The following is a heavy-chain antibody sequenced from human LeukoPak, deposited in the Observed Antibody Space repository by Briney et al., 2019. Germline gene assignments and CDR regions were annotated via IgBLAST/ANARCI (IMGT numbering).Heavy chain of an antibody. Sequence: ASVKVSCKASGYSFTDYYIHWVRRAPGQGLEWMGWINAGNGNTKYSQEFQGRVTITRDTSASTAYMELSSLRSEDMAVYYCARALVGATALNWFDPWGQGTLVTVSS. J-gene: IGHJ5*02. CDR1: GYSFTDYY. CDR2: INAGNGNT. V-gene: IGHV1-3*03. CDR3: ARALVGATALNWFDP. D-gene: IGHD1-26*01.